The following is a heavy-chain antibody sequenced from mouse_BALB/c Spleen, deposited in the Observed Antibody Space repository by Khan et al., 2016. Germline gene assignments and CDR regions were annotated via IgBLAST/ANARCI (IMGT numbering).Heavy chain of an antibody. CDR3: TRSPAAARYFEG. J-gene: IGHJ1*01. CDR1: GYSITSDYA. D-gene: IGHD1-2*01. Sequence: EVQLQESGPGLVKPSQSLSLTCTVTGYSITSDYAWNWIRQFPGNKLEWMGYIRYSGSTTYNPSLKSRISITRDTSKNQFFLQLYSVTTEDTATYYCTRSPAAARYFEGGGAGTTVTVSA. V-gene: IGHV3-2*02. CDR2: IRYSGST.